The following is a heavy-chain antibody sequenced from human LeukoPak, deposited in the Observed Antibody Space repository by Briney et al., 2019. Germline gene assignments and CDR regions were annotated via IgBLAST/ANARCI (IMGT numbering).Heavy chain of an antibody. V-gene: IGHV3-30-3*01. J-gene: IGHJ4*02. CDR1: GFTVRSYG. CDR3: ARGDYYGSGSFNDY. Sequence: GRSLRLSCAASGFTVRSYGFHWVRQAPGKGLEWVAVVSNDGSSKYYADSVKARFTISRDNSKNTVYLQVNRLRPEDTAVYYCARGDYYGSGSFNDYWGQGTLVTVSS. CDR2: VSNDGSSK. D-gene: IGHD3-10*01.